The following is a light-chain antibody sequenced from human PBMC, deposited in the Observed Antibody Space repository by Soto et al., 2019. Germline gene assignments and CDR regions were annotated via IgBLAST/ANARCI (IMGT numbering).Light chain of an antibody. CDR1: QSVRRK. J-gene: IGKJ5*01. Sequence: EIVMTQSPATLAVSPGERATLSCRASQSVRRKLAWYQQKPGQAPRLLIYDASTRATGIPARFSGSGSGTEFTLTISSLQSEDSELYHCQQYNNWPITFGQGTRLEIK. CDR2: DAS. V-gene: IGKV3-15*01. CDR3: QQYNNWPIT.